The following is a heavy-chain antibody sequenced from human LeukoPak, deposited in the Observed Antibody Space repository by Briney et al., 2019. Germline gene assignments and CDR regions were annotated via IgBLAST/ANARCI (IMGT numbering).Heavy chain of an antibody. CDR3: ARGGTFVSDY. Sequence: GGSLRLSCAASGFTFDDYGMSWVRQAPGKGLEWVANINQGGSEKYYVDSMKGRFTVSRDNARNSLYLQMDSLRAEDTAVYYCARGGTFVSDYWGQGTLVTVSP. J-gene: IGHJ4*02. V-gene: IGHV3-7*01. D-gene: IGHD1-1*01. CDR2: INQGGSEK. CDR1: GFTFDDYG.